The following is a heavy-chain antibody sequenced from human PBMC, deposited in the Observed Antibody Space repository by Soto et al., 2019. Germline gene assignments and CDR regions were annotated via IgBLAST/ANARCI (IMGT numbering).Heavy chain of an antibody. Sequence: SETLSLTCAVYGGSVNGYYWNWIRQPPGKGLEWIGEINHTGATHYNPSLKSRVTMSVDTSKNQFSLRLSSVTAADTAIYYCATRITVFGLLIPPFDPWGQGTQVTVYS. V-gene: IGHV4-34*01. CDR2: INHTGAT. CDR1: GGSVNGYY. CDR3: ATRITVFGLLIPPFDP. J-gene: IGHJ5*02. D-gene: IGHD3-3*01.